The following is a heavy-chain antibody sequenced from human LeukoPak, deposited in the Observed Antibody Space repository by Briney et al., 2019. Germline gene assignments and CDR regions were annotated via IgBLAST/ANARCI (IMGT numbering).Heavy chain of an antibody. CDR2: ISSSSSYL. CDR1: GFTFSSYS. CDR3: ARDPYYYGSGSYGEHSDY. J-gene: IGHJ4*02. D-gene: IGHD3-10*01. Sequence: PGGSLRLSCAASGFTFSSYSMNWVRQAPGKGLEWVSSISSSSSYLYYADSVKGRFTISRDNAKNSLYLQMNSLRAEDTAVYYCARDPYYYGSGSYGEHSDYWGQGTLVTVSS. V-gene: IGHV3-21*01.